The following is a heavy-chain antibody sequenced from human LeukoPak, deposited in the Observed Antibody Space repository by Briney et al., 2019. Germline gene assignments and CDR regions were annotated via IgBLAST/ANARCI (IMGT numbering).Heavy chain of an antibody. J-gene: IGHJ5*02. CDR3: AKELWFGENTNWFDP. D-gene: IGHD3-10*01. Sequence: PGGSPRLSCAASGFTFSSYAMSWVRQAPGKGLEWVSAISGSGGSTYYADSVKGRFTISRDNSKNTLYLQMNSLRAEDTAVYYCAKELWFGENTNWFDPWGQGTLVTVSS. V-gene: IGHV3-23*01. CDR1: GFTFSSYA. CDR2: ISGSGGST.